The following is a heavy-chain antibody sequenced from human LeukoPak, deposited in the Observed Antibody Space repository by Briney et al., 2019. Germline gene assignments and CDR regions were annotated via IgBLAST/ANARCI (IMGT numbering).Heavy chain of an antibody. D-gene: IGHD1/OR15-1a*01. J-gene: IGHJ6*03. CDR1: GYTFTSYY. V-gene: IGHV1-46*01. CDR3: ATEQAASLYYYMDV. CDR2: INPSGGST. Sequence: ASVKVSCKASGYTFTSYYIHWVRQAPGQGLEWMGIINPSGGSTRYAQKFQGRVTMTRDMSTSTVYMELSSLRSEDTAVYYCATEQAASLYYYMDVWGKGTTVTVSS.